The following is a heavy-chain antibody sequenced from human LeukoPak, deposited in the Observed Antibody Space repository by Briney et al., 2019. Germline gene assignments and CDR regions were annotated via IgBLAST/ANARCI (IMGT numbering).Heavy chain of an antibody. CDR1: GFTFSSYA. D-gene: IGHD5-12*01. CDR3: ATGLGGYDYGRRDY. Sequence: GGSLRLSCAASGFTFSSYAMSWVRQAPGKGLEWVSAISGSGGSTYYADSVKGRFTISRDNSKNTLYLQMNSLRAEDTAVYYCATGLGGYDYGRRDYWGQGTLVTVSS. V-gene: IGHV3-23*01. J-gene: IGHJ4*02. CDR2: ISGSGGST.